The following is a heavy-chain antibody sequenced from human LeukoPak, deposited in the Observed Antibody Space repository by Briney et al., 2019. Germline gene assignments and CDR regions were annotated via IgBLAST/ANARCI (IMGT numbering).Heavy chain of an antibody. CDR1: GGSISSYY. Sequence: SETLSLTCTVSGGSISSYYWSWIRQPPGKGLEWIGYIYYSGSTNYNPSLKSRVTISVDTSKNQFSLNLSSVTAADTAVYYCARVEGDDAFDIWGQGTMVTVSS. J-gene: IGHJ3*02. CDR3: ARVEGDDAFDI. CDR2: IYYSGST. V-gene: IGHV4-59*01. D-gene: IGHD1-1*01.